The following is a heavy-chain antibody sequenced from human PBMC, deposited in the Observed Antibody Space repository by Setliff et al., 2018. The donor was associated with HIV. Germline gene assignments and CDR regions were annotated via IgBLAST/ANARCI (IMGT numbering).Heavy chain of an antibody. CDR1: GASISSGRYY. V-gene: IGHV4-61*09. CDR3: ATMGGQGTHFDY. J-gene: IGHJ4*02. Sequence: PSETLSLTCSVPGASISSGRYYWTWIRQPAGKGLEWIGHVFHTGSTNYNSSLKSRLTISTDTSKNQFHLNLSSVTAADTAIYYCATMGGQGTHFDYWGQGTLVTVSS. CDR2: VFHTGST. D-gene: IGHD1-26*01.